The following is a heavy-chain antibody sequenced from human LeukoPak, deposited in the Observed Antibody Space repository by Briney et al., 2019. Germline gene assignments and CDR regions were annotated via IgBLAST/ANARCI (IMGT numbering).Heavy chain of an antibody. V-gene: IGHV3-30*18. CDR1: RFTFSNYG. Sequence: GGSLRLSCAASRFTFSNYGMHWVRQAPGKGLEWVAIISYDGSNKYYADSVRGRFTISRDNSKNTLYLQMNSLRVEDSAVYYCAKTGNYNWNGFDYWGQGTLVTVSS. D-gene: IGHD1-20*01. CDR3: AKTGNYNWNGFDY. CDR2: ISYDGSNK. J-gene: IGHJ4*02.